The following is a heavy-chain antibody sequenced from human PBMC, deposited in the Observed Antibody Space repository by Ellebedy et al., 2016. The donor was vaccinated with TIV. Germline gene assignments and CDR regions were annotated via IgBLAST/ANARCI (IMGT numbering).Heavy chain of an antibody. Sequence: GESLKISXVASGFTFGRYWMHWVRQAPGNKLVWVSRIKSDGSSTTYADSVKGRFTTSRDNARNTLYLQMNSRRGEDTAVYFCARDRGDYSISGPWGQGTLVTVSS. V-gene: IGHV3-74*01. D-gene: IGHD4-11*01. J-gene: IGHJ5*02. CDR1: GFTFGRYW. CDR3: ARDRGDYSISGP. CDR2: IKSDGSST.